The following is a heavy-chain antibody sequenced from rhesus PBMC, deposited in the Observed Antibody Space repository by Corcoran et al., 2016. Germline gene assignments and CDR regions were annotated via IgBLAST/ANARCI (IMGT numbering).Heavy chain of an antibody. CDR3: AKDAIAAAPDY. D-gene: IGHD6-25*01. J-gene: IGHJ4*01. CDR2: SNSGGGST. CDR1: GFTFSSYG. Sequence: EVQLVETGGGLVQPGGSLKLSCAASGFTFSSYGMSWVRQAPGKGLGWVSASNSGGGSTYYADSVKGRCTISRDNSKNTLSLQMNSLRAEDTAVYYCAKDAIAAAPDYWGQGVLVTVSS. V-gene: IGHV3S5*01.